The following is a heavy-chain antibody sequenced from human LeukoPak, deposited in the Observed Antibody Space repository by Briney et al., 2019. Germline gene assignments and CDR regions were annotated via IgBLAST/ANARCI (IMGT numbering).Heavy chain of an antibody. D-gene: IGHD1-26*01. CDR3: ARDPTYSESLLGDAFDI. CDR2: INPSGGST. J-gene: IGHJ3*02. CDR1: GYTFTSYY. V-gene: IGHV1-46*03. Sequence: ASVKVSCKASGYTFTSYYMHWVRQAPGQGLEWMGRINPSGGSTSYAQKFQGRVTMTRDTSTSTVYMELSSLRSEDTAVYYCARDPTYSESLLGDAFDIWGQGTMVTVSS.